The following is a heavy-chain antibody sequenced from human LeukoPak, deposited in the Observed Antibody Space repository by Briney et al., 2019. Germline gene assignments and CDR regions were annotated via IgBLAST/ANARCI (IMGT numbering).Heavy chain of an antibody. V-gene: IGHV4-59*11. CDR1: GGSIGGHY. D-gene: IGHD5-12*01. CDR3: ARAPSGYSGSESKTSFDF. CDR2: IYHTGSP. Sequence: SDTLSLTCNVSGGSIGGHYWTWIRQPPGKGLEWVGYIYHTGSPNYRPSLPSRVTMSVHTSKNQFSLRLNSVTAADTAVYYCARAPSGYSGSESKTSFDFWGQGTLVTVSS. J-gene: IGHJ4*02.